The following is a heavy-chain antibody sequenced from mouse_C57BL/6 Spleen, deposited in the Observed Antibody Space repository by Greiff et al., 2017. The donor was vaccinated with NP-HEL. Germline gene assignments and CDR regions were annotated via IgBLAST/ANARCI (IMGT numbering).Heavy chain of an antibody. J-gene: IGHJ2*01. D-gene: IGHD3-3*01. CDR2: INYDGSST. V-gene: IGHV5-16*01. Sequence: EVQVVESEGGLVQPGSSMKLSCTASGFTFSDYYMAWVRQVPEKGLEWVANINYDGSSTYYLDSLKSRFIISRDNAKNILYLQMSSLKSEDTATYYCARDQGPALDYWGQGTTLTVSS. CDR3: ARDQGPALDY. CDR1: GFTFSDYY.